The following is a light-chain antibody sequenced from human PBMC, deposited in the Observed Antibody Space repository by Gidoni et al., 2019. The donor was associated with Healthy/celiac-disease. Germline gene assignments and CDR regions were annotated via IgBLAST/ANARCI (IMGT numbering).Light chain of an antibody. CDR2: AAS. Sequence: DIQTTQSPSSLSASVGDRVTITCRASQSISSYLNWYQQKQGKAPKLLIYAASSLQSGVPSRFSGSGSGTDFTLTISSLQPEDFATYYCQQSYSTLWTFXXXTKVEIK. V-gene: IGKV1-39*01. CDR1: QSISSY. J-gene: IGKJ1*01. CDR3: QQSYSTLWT.